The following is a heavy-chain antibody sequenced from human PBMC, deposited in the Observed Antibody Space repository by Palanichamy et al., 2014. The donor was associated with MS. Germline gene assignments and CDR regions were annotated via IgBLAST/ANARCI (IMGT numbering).Heavy chain of an antibody. V-gene: IGHV3-74*01. J-gene: IGHJ6*02. CDR2: IKTDGSST. CDR1: GFTFSSYW. D-gene: IGHD3-16*01. Sequence: EVQLVESGGGLSSAWGVPSRLSCAASGFTFSSYWMFWVRQAPGKGLVWVSSIKTDGSSTVYAESVKGRFTASRDNAKNTLYLQMNSLRAEDTAVYYCARNGGGMDAWGQGTTVTVSS. CDR3: ARNGGGMDA.